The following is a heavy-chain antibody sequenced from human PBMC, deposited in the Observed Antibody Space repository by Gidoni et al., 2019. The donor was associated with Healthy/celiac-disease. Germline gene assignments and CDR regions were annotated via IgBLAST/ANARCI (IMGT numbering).Heavy chain of an antibody. D-gene: IGHD2-8*01. V-gene: IGHV4-34*01. CDR2: ITHRGSP. J-gene: IGHJ3*02. Sequence: QVQLQQWGAVLLKPSETLSLTCAVYGGSFSGYYWSWIRQPPGKGLEWIGEITHRGSPNYNPSLKSRVTISVDTSKNQFSLKLSSVTAADTAVYYCARLPIVLMFVTHFDIWGQGTMVTVSS. CDR1: GGSFSGYY. CDR3: ARLPIVLMFVTHFDI.